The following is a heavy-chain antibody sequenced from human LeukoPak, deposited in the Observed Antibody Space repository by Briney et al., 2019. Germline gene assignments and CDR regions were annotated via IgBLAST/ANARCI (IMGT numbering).Heavy chain of an antibody. CDR3: ATEVVGYGDVHYFDS. D-gene: IGHD4-17*01. Sequence: ASVKVSCKLSGYTLTEVSMHWVRQAPGKGLEWMGGFDPADGEPIYAQKFQGRVTMSGDTSTDTAYMDLSSLRSEDTAVYYCATEVVGYGDVHYFDSWGQGTLVTVSS. CDR1: GYTLTEVS. CDR2: FDPADGEP. V-gene: IGHV1-24*01. J-gene: IGHJ4*02.